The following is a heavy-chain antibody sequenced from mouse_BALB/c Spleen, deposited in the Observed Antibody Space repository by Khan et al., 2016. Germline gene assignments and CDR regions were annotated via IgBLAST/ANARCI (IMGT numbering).Heavy chain of an antibody. V-gene: IGHV9-1*02. CDR1: GYTFTNYG. Sequence: QIQLEQSGPELKKPGETVKISCKASGYTFTNYGMNWVKQAPGKGLKWLGWINTYTGEPTYADDFKGRFAIYLETSASTAYLQINNLKNEDLATXIWARGYGNGLYYYAVDYWGRASAVAASS. CDR2: INTYTGEP. CDR3: ARGYGNGLYYYAVDY. D-gene: IGHD2-10*02. J-gene: IGHJ4*01.